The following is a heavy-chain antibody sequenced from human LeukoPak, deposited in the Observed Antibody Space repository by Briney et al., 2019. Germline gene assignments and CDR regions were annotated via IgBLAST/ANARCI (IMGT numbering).Heavy chain of an antibody. J-gene: IGHJ4*02. V-gene: IGHV1-46*01. CDR3: ARHYSSSWYVFDY. CDR1: GYTFTSYY. CDR2: INPSGGST. Sequence: ASVKVSFKASGYTFTSYYMHWVRQAPGQGLEWMGIINPSGGSTSYAQKFQGRVTMTRDMSTSTVYMELSSLRSEDTAMYYCARHYSSSWYVFDYWGQGTLVTVSS. D-gene: IGHD6-13*01.